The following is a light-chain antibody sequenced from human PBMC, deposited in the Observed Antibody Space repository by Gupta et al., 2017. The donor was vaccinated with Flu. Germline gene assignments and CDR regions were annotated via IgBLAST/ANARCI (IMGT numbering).Light chain of an antibody. V-gene: IGKV3-15*01. CDR3: QQYHNWPRT. Sequence: GERVTLSCRASQSIARNLAWHQKKPGQAPSLLIYGASTRATGIPARFSVSGSGTEFTLTISSLQSEDFAVYYCQQYHNWPRTFGQGTKVEIK. J-gene: IGKJ1*01. CDR1: QSIARN. CDR2: GAS.